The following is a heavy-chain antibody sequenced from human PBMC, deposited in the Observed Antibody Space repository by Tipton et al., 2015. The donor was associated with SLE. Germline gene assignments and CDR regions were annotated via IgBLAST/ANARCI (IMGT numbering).Heavy chain of an antibody. CDR2: ISGSGGST. J-gene: IGHJ3*02. D-gene: IGHD4-23*01. Sequence: SLRLSCAASGFTFSSYAMSWVRQAPWKGLEWVSAISGSGGSTYYADSVKGRFTIARDNSKNTLYLQMNSLRAEDTAVYYCAKDLSSPGGKDAFDIWGQGTMVTVSS. CDR1: GFTFSSYA. CDR3: AKDLSSPGGKDAFDI. V-gene: IGHV3-23*01.